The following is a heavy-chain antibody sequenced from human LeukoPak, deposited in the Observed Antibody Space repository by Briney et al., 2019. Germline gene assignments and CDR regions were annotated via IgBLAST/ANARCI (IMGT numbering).Heavy chain of an antibody. CDR1: GYTFTGYY. J-gene: IGHJ4*02. Sequence: ASVNVSCKASGYTFTGYYMHWVRQAPGQGLEWMGRINPNSGGTNYAQKFQGRVTMTRDTSISTAYMELSSLRSEDTAVYYCARVVMGATSIDYWGQGTLVTVSS. CDR3: ARVVMGATSIDY. CDR2: INPNSGGT. V-gene: IGHV1-2*06. D-gene: IGHD1-26*01.